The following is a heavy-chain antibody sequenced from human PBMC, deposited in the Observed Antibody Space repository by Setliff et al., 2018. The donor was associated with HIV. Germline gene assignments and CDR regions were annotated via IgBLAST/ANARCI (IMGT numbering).Heavy chain of an antibody. CDR3: ARASKYGVRYYFDY. CDR1: GDSVSSDTAA. D-gene: IGHD4-17*01. CDR2: TYYRSKWYN. V-gene: IGHV6-1*01. J-gene: IGHJ4*02. Sequence: SQTLSLTCAISGDSVSSDTAAWNWIRQSPSRGLEWLGRTYYRSKWYNDYAPSVKSRIRINPDTSKNQFSLQLNSVTPDDTAVYFCARASKYGVRYYFDYWGLGTLVTVSS.